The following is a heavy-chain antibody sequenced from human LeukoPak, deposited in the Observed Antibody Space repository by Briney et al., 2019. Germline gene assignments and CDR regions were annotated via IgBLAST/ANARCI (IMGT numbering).Heavy chain of an antibody. CDR2: ISSSSSYT. D-gene: IGHD3-10*01. CDR3: ARGRTGNYFDF. CDR1: GFTFSHYY. Sequence: PGGSLRLSCAASGFTFSHYYMSWIRQAPGKGLEWVSYISSSSSYTNYADSVKGRFTISRDNAKNSLFLQMNSLRVEDTAVYYCARGRTGNYFDFWGQGTLVTVSS. J-gene: IGHJ4*02. V-gene: IGHV3-11*06.